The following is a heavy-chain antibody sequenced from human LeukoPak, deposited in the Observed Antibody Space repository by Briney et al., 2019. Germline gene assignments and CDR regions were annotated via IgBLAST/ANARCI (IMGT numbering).Heavy chain of an antibody. Sequence: NPSETLSLTCTVSGGSISSSSYYWGWIRQPPGKGLEWIGSIYYSGNTYYKPSLQSRVTISVDTSKNRFSLKTRSVTAADTAVYYCAKMTGSYSHPFDYWGQGTLVTVSS. J-gene: IGHJ4*02. D-gene: IGHD1-26*01. CDR3: AKMTGSYSHPFDY. CDR1: GGSISSSSYY. CDR2: IYYSGNT. V-gene: IGHV4-39*01.